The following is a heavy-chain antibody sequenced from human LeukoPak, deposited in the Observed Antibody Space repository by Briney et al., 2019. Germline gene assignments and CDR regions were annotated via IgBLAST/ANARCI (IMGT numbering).Heavy chain of an antibody. CDR2: IYTSGST. D-gene: IGHD6-13*01. CDR3: ARGGAAAGDFDY. Sequence: SETLSLTCTVSGGSISSGSYYWSWIRQPAGKGVEWIGRIYTSGSTNYNPSLKSRVTISVDTSKNQFSLKLSSVTAADTAVYYCARGGAAAGDFDYWGQGTLVTVSS. J-gene: IGHJ4*02. V-gene: IGHV4-61*02. CDR1: GGSISSGSYY.